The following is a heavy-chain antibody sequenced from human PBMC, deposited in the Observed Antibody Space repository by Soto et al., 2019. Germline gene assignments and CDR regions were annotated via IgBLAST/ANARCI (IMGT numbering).Heavy chain of an antibody. CDR3: ARGWNSYDFWSGYYAFDI. D-gene: IGHD3-3*01. CDR2: MNPNSGNT. V-gene: IGHV1-8*01. J-gene: IGHJ3*02. CDR1: GYTFTSYD. Sequence: QVQLVQSGAEVKKPGASVKVSCKASGYTFTSYDINWVRQATGQGLEWMGWMNPNSGNTGYAQKFQGRGTMTMNTSISTAYMELSSLRSEDTAEYYCARGWNSYDFWSGYYAFDIWGQGTMVTVSS.